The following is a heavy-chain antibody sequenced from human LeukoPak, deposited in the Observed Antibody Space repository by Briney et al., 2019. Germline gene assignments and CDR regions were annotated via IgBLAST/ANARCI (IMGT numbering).Heavy chain of an antibody. CDR3: VRGLGY. CDR2: IYYSGST. D-gene: IGHD3-16*01. CDR1: GGSISSYY. V-gene: IGHV4-59*01. J-gene: IGHJ4*02. Sequence: SETLSLTCTVSGGSISSYYWSWIRQPPGKGLEWIGYIYYSGSTNYNPSLKSRVTISVDTSKNQFSLKLSSVTAADTAVYYCVRGLGYWGQGTLVTVSS.